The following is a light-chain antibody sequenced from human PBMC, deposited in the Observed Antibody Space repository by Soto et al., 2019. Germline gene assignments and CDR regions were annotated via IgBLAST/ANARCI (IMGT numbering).Light chain of an antibody. Sequence: DIQMTQSPSTLSASVGDRVTITCRASQSISSWLAWYQQKPGKAPKVLIYKASSLESGVPSRFSGSGSGTEYTLTISSLQPDDFGTYYCQQYNNYPRTFGQGTKVEV. CDR1: QSISSW. CDR2: KAS. J-gene: IGKJ1*01. CDR3: QQYNNYPRT. V-gene: IGKV1-5*03.